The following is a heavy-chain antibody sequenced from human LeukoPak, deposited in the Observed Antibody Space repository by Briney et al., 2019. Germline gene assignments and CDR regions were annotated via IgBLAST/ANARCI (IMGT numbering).Heavy chain of an antibody. D-gene: IGHD3-22*01. CDR3: TRVGYYDSSDPSGGFDP. CDR2: IYYTGST. V-gene: IGHV4-31*03. Sequence: SQTLSLTCTVSGDSISSGGYFWSWIRQHPGKGLEWIGYIYYTGSTYYNPSLKSRVTISVDTSKNQFSLKLSSVTAADTAVYYCTRVGYYDSSDPSGGFDPWGQGTLVTVSS. J-gene: IGHJ5*02. CDR1: GDSISSGGYF.